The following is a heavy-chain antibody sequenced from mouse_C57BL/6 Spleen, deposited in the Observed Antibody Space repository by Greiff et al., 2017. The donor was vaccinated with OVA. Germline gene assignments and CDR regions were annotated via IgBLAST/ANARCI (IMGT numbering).Heavy chain of an antibody. J-gene: IGHJ4*01. CDR2: IRNKANGYTT. D-gene: IGHD2-2*01. CDR3: ARYMVTPYYYAMDY. CDR1: GFTFTDYY. V-gene: IGHV7-3*01. Sequence: DVKLVESGGGLVQPGGSLSLSCAASGFTFTDYYMSWVRQPPGKALEWLGFIRNKANGYTTEYSASVKGRFTISRDNSQSILYLQMNALRAEDSATYYCARYMVTPYYYAMDYWGQGTSVTVSS.